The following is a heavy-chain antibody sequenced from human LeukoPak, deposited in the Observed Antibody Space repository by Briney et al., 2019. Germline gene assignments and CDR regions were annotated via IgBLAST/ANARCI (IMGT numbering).Heavy chain of an antibody. D-gene: IGHD2-15*01. CDR1: GFTFSSYG. CDR3: AKASQDIVVVVAATGLDY. V-gene: IGHV3-30*18. Sequence: GGSLRLSCAASGFTFSSYGMHWVRQAPGKGLEWVAVISYDGSNKYYADSVKGRFTISRDNSKNTLYLQMNSLRAEDTAVYYCAKASQDIVVVVAATGLDYWGQGTLVTVSS. CDR2: ISYDGSNK. J-gene: IGHJ4*02.